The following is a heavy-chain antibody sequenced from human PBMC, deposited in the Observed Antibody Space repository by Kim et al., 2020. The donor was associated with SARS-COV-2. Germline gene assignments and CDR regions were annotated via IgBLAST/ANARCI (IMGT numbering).Heavy chain of an antibody. V-gene: IGHV6-1*01. D-gene: IGHD2-15*01. CDR3: ARGLGCSGGSCYSLDY. Sequence: SLKSQITINPDTSKNQYSLQLNSVTPEDTAVYYCARGLGCSGGSCYSLDYWGQGTLVTVSS. J-gene: IGHJ4*02.